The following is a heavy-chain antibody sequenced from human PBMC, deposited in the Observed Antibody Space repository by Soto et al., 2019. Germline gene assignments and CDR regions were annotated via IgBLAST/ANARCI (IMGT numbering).Heavy chain of an antibody. CDR2: IRPYNGDT. D-gene: IGHD3-10*01. CDR1: GYMLISYG. CDR3: VRDLDGSGSYYTDY. J-gene: IGHJ4*02. V-gene: IGHV1-18*01. Sequence: ASVKVSCKASGYMLISYGINWVRQAPGQGLEWMGWIRPYNGDTKYAQNLQGRVTMTTDTSTSTAYMEMRSLRSDDTAVYYCVRDLDGSGSYYTDYWGPGTLVTVSS.